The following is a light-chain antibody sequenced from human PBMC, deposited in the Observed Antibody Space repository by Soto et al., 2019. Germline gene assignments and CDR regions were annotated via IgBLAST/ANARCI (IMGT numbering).Light chain of an antibody. J-gene: IGKJ1*01. V-gene: IGKV1-5*01. CDR1: QSISSW. CDR2: DAS. CDR3: LQYNASPWT. Sequence: DIQMTQSPSTLSASVGDRVTITCRASQSISSWLAWYQQKPGKAPKLLIYDASSLESGVPSRFSGSGSGTEFTLTISSLQPDDFATYYCLQYNASPWTFGQGTKVDIK.